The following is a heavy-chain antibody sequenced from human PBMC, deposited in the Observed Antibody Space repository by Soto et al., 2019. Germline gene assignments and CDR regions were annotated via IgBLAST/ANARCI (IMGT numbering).Heavy chain of an antibody. D-gene: IGHD3-10*01. J-gene: IGHJ4*02. V-gene: IGHV4-30-2*01. CDR3: ARVNGVQGIIAGGLDY. CDR2: IYHSGST. Sequence: PSETLSLTCAVSGGSVSNGDYSWSWIRQPPGKGLEWIGYIYHSGSTYYNPSLKSRVTISVDRSKNQFSLKLYSVTAADTAVYYCARVNGVQGIIAGGLDYWGQGTLVTVSS. CDR1: GGSVSNGDYS.